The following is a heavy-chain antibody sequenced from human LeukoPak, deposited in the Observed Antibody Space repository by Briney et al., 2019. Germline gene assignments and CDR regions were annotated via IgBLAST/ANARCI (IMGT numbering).Heavy chain of an antibody. D-gene: IGHD2/OR15-2a*01. J-gene: IGHJ4*02. V-gene: IGHV3-23*01. CDR3: VRGGTYCDSTCKGADY. CDR1: GFTVSSNY. Sequence: PGGSLRLSCAASGFTVSSNYLSWVRQAPGKGLEWVSAISGSGGSTYYADSVRGRFTISRDNSKNTLYLQMSSLRAEDTAVYYCVRGGTYCDSTCKGADYWGQGTLVAVSS. CDR2: ISGSGGST.